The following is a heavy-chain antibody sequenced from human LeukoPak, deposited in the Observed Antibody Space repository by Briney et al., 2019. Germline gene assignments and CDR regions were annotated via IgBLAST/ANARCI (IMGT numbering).Heavy chain of an antibody. CDR3: ARHRAEMATITDDAFDM. J-gene: IGHJ3*02. CDR2: IHSSGNT. V-gene: IGHV4-59*08. D-gene: IGHD5-24*01. Sequence: PSETLSLTCTVSGGSVSVNEPWWSWIRQPPGKGLEWIGHIHSSGNTYYNPSLQSRVTLSLDTSRNQFSLRLSSVTAADTAVFYCARHRAEMATITDDAFDMWGQGTMVTVSS. CDR1: GGSVSVNEPW.